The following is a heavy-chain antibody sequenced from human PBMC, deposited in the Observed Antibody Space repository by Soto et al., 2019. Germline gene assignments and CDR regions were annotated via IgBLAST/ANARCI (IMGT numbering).Heavy chain of an antibody. V-gene: IGHV3-74*01. CDR2: ISSDGTTT. J-gene: IGHJ1*01. D-gene: IGHD2-8*01. CDR3: AIQDCTNDVCRVAAVGVGGALES. Sequence: EVQLVQSGGGLAQPGKSLRLSCAASGFTFRKFWMHWVRQVPGKGPVWVSYISSDGTTTDYADSVKGRFTTSRDNAKEKEYRQMECTRGEDKAVYYCAIQDCTNDVCRVAAVGVGGALESWGQGTLVTVSS. CDR1: GFTFRKFW.